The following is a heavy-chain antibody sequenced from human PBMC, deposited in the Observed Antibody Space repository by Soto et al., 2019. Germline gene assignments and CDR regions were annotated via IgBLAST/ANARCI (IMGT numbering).Heavy chain of an antibody. CDR3: ARVSVGYYYYGMDV. D-gene: IGHD1-26*01. CDR1: GFTFSNYD. CDR2: ISYDGSNK. V-gene: IGHV3-30-3*01. Sequence: QGQLVESGGGVVQPGRSLRLSCAASGFTFSNYDIHWVRQAPGKGLEWVAVISYDGSNKFYADSVRGRFTISRDNSKNTVNLKMNSLRAEDTAVYYCARVSVGYYYYGMDVWGQGTKVTVS. J-gene: IGHJ6*02.